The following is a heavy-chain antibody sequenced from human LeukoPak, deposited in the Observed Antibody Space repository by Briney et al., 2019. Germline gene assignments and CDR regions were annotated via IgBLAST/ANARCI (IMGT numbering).Heavy chain of an antibody. V-gene: IGHV3-23*01. CDR1: GFLFSTYA. Sequence: GGSLRLSCEASGFLFSTYAMSWVRQAPGKGLEWVSAIGGSVGGAYYAGSVKGRFTISRDNSKNTLYLQMNSLRAEDTAIYYCAKKGCTSISCYNNFWGQGTLVTVSS. D-gene: IGHD2-2*02. CDR2: IGGSVGGA. CDR3: AKKGCTSISCYNNF. J-gene: IGHJ4*02.